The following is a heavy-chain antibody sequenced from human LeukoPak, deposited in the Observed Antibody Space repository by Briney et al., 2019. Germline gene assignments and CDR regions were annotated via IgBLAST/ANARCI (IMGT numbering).Heavy chain of an antibody. CDR3: ARDPAVYNRNSLNGMDV. D-gene: IGHD1-14*01. CDR2: IIPIFGIA. V-gene: IGHV1-69*04. Sequence: ASVKVSCKASGGTFSSYAISWVRQAPGQGLEWMGRIIPIFGIANYAQKFQGRVTITADKSTSTAYMELSSLRSEDTAVYYCARDPAVYNRNSLNGMDVWGQGTTVTVSS. CDR1: GGTFSSYA. J-gene: IGHJ6*02.